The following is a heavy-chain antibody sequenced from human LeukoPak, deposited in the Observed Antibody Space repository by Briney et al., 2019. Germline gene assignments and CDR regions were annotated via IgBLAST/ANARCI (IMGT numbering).Heavy chain of an antibody. Sequence: PGGSLRLSCAASGLTFSSYGMHWVRQAPGKGLEWVAFIRYDGSNKYYADSVKGRFTISRDNSKNTLYLQMNSLRAEDTAVYYCAKDRTPTVTDYYYYMDVWGKGTTVTVSS. V-gene: IGHV3-30*02. D-gene: IGHD4-11*01. CDR3: AKDRTPTVTDYYYYMDV. J-gene: IGHJ6*03. CDR2: IRYDGSNK. CDR1: GLTFSSYG.